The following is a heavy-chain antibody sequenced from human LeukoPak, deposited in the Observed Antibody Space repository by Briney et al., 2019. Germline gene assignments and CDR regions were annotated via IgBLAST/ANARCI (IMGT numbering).Heavy chain of an antibody. CDR2: IKSKTDGGTT. J-gene: IGHJ4*02. Sequence: PGGSLRLSCAASGFTFSSYAMSWVRQAPGKGLEWVGRIKSKTDGGTTDYAAPVKGRFTIPRDDSKNTLYLQMNSLKTEDTAVYCTTRGGSFSIFDYWGQGTLVTVSS. V-gene: IGHV3-15*01. CDR1: GFTFSSYA. CDR3: TTRGGSFSIFDY. D-gene: IGHD1-26*01.